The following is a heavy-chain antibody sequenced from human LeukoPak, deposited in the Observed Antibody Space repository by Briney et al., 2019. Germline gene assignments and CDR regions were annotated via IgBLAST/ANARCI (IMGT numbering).Heavy chain of an antibody. CDR3: ARIPIHLWPREYY. D-gene: IGHD5-18*01. J-gene: IGHJ4*02. CDR1: GGSFSGDY. CDR2: INHTGSA. V-gene: IGHV4-34*01. Sequence: PSETLSLTCAVYGGSFSGDYWSWIRQPPGKGLEWSGEINHTGSANYNPSLKSRVTISVDTSKNQFSLKVSSVTAADTAVYYCARIPIHLWPREYYWGQGTLGTVSS.